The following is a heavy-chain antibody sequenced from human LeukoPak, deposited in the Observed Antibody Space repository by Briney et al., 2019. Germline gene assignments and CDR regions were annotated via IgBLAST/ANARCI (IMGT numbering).Heavy chain of an antibody. Sequence: GGSLRLSCAASGFTFSSYAMHWVRQAPGKGLEWVAVISYDGSNKYYADSVKGRFTISRDNAKNSLYLQMNSLRAEDTAVYYCARDLDAFDIWGQGTMVTVSS. J-gene: IGHJ3*02. CDR3: ARDLDAFDI. V-gene: IGHV3-30*04. CDR1: GFTFSSYA. CDR2: ISYDGSNK.